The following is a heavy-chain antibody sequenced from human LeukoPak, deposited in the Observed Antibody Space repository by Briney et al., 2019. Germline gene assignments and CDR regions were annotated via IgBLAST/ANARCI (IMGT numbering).Heavy chain of an antibody. V-gene: IGHV4-38-2*02. CDR3: ARDFLRYSSSWYLGAFNI. CDR2: IYYSGST. Sequence: PSETLSLTCTVSNYSMSSGYYWGWIRQPPGKGLEWIGSIYYSGSTYYNPSLKSRVTISVDTSKNQFSLKLSSVTAADTAVYYCARDFLRYSSSWYLGAFNIWGQGTMVTVSS. D-gene: IGHD6-13*01. J-gene: IGHJ3*02. CDR1: NYSMSSGYY.